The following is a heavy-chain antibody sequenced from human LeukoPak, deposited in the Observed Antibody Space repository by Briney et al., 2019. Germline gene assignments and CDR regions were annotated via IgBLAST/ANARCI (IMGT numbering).Heavy chain of an antibody. CDR1: GFIFSNYW. J-gene: IGHJ4*02. CDR3: AREGGFYRPLDY. V-gene: IGHV3-74*01. D-gene: IGHD2/OR15-2a*01. Sequence: PGGSLRLSCAASGFIFSNYWMHWVRQAPGKGLVWVSRIHTDGSSTSYADSVKGRFTISRDNAKNTLYLQMNSLRAEDTAVYYCAREGGFYRPLDYSGPGTLVIVSA. CDR2: IHTDGSST.